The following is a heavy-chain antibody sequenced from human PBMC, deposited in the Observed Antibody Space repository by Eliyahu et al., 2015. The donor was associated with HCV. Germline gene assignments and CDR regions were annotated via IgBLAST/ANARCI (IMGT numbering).Heavy chain of an antibody. J-gene: IGHJ4*02. Sequence: QVQLVESGGGVVQPGRSLRLSCAASGFTFSSYGMHWVRQAPGKGLEWVAVIWYDGSNKYYADSVKGRFTISRDNSKNTLYLQMNSLRAEDTAVYYCASKGSSSSFDYWGQGTLVTVSS. CDR2: IWYDGSNK. CDR3: ASKGSSSSFDY. V-gene: IGHV3-33*01. D-gene: IGHD6-6*01. CDR1: GFTFSSYG.